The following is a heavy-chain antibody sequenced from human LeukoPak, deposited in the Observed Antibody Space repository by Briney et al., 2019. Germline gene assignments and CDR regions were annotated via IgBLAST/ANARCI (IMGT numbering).Heavy chain of an antibody. V-gene: IGHV3-30*02. J-gene: IGHJ4*02. CDR1: GITFNSYG. Sequence: QPGGSLRLSCAASGITFNSYGMHWVRQAPDKGLGWVAFIRYDGSNEYYADSVKGRFTISRDNSKNTLYLQMNSLRGEATAVYYCCGDFDYWGQGPLVTVSS. CDR2: IRYDGSNE. CDR3: CGDFDY. D-gene: IGHD2-21*01.